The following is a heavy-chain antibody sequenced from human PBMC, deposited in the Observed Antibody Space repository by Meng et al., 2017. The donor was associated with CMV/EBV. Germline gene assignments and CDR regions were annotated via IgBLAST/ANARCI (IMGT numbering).Heavy chain of an antibody. D-gene: IGHD3-3*01. CDR3: AKDSNFWSGYEPVY. CDR1: GFTFSSYA. Sequence: SGFTFSSYAMSWVRQDPGKGLDGVSAISGSGGSTYYADSVKGRFTISRDNSKNTLYLQMNSLRAEDTAVYYCAKDSNFWSGYEPVYWGQGTLVTVSS. J-gene: IGHJ4*02. V-gene: IGHV3-23*01. CDR2: ISGSGGST.